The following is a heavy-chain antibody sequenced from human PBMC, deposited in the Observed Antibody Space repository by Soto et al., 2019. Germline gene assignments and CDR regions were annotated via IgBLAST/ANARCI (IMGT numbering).Heavy chain of an antibody. CDR3: ATGPDGSGSYYRHYYGMDV. Sequence: GASVKVSCKASGYTFTSYGISWVRQAPGQGLEWMGWISAYNGNTNYAQKLQGRVTMTTDTSTSTAYMELRSLRSDDTAVYYCATGPDGSGSYYRHYYGMDVWGQGTTVIFSS. V-gene: IGHV1-18*01. CDR1: GYTFTSYG. D-gene: IGHD3-10*01. J-gene: IGHJ6*02. CDR2: ISAYNGNT.